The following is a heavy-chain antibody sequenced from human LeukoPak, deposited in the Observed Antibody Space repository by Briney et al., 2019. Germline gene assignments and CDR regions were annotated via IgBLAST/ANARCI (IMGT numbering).Heavy chain of an antibody. V-gene: IGHV3-30*18. CDR3: AKLSWYYYDSSGYL. CDR2: ISYDGSNS. CDR1: GFTFSSYG. D-gene: IGHD3-22*01. J-gene: IGHJ4*02. Sequence: PGRSLRLSCAASGFTFSSYGMHWVRQAPGKGLEWVALISYDGSNSYYADSVKGRFTISRDNSKNTLYLQMNSLRAEDTAVYYCAKLSWYYYDSSGYLWGQGTLVTVSS.